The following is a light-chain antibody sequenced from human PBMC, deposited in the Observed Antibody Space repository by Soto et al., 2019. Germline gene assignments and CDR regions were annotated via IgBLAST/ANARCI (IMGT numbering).Light chain of an antibody. CDR1: QGIRNY. J-gene: IGKJ2*01. Sequence: IQMTQSPSSLSASVGDTVTVTCRASQGIRNYLNWFQQKPGKATKRLIFVAYTLQSGVPSRFSGSGSGTEFTLTISSLQPEDFATYYCLQHSSYPYTFGQGTKLEIK. V-gene: IGKV1-17*01. CDR2: VAY. CDR3: LQHSSYPYT.